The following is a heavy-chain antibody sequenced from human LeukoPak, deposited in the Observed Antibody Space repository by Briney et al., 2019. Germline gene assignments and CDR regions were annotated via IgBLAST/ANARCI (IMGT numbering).Heavy chain of an antibody. J-gene: IGHJ4*02. CDR1: GFTFSSYE. D-gene: IGHD3-3*01. CDR2: ISSSGSTI. CDR3: AKSPLTIFGVVSYYFDY. V-gene: IGHV3-48*03. Sequence: GGSLRLSCAASGFTFSSYEMNWVRQAPGKGLECVSYISSSGSTIYYADSVKGRFTISRDNTKNTLYLQMNSLRAEDTAVYYCAKSPLTIFGVVSYYFDYWGQGTLVTVSS.